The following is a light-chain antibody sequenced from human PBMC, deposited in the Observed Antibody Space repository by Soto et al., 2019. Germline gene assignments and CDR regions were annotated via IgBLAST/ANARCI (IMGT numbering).Light chain of an antibody. CDR3: KQFNTYPST. J-gene: IGKJ5*01. CDR1: QAIGSA. CDR2: DAS. V-gene: IGKV1-13*02. Sequence: AIQVTQSPPSLSASVGDRVSITCRASQAIGSALAWYQQKPGKPPKLLIYDASTLQDGVPSTFSGSGSGTDFTLTISSLQPEDFATYYCKQFNTYPSTFDQGTRL.